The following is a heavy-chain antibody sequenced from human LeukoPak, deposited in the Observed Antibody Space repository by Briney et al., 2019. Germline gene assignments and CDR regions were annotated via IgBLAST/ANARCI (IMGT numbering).Heavy chain of an antibody. Sequence: GGSLRLSCAASGFTFSSYWMTWVRQAPGKGLGWVANIREDGSEIYYVDSVKGRFTISRDNAKNSLYLQLNSLRAEDTAVYYCARSPYDFWSAYLHYFDYWGQGTLVAVSS. D-gene: IGHD3-3*01. V-gene: IGHV3-7*01. CDR1: GFTFSSYW. CDR2: IREDGSEI. J-gene: IGHJ4*02. CDR3: ARSPYDFWSAYLHYFDY.